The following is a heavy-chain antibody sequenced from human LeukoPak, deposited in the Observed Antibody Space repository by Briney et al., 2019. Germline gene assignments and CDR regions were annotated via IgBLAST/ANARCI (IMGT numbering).Heavy chain of an antibody. CDR3: ARLAAGYCSGGSCYSEYYYYYGMDV. CDR1: GYSFTSYW. J-gene: IGHJ6*02. Sequence: GESLKISCKGSGYSFTSYWIGWVRQMPGKGLEWMGIIYPGDSDTRYSPSFQGQVTISADKSISTAYLQWSSLKASDTAMYYCARLAAGYCSGGSCYSEYYYYYGMDVWGQGTTVTVSS. CDR2: IYPGDSDT. D-gene: IGHD2-15*01. V-gene: IGHV5-51*01.